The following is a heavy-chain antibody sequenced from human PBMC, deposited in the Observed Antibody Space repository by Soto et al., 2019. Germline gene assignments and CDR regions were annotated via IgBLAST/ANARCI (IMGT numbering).Heavy chain of an antibody. D-gene: IGHD3-3*01. Sequence: VQLVESGGGLVQPGGSLRLSCAASGFTFSSYEMNWVRQAPGKGLEWVSYISSSGSTIYYADSVKGRFTISRDNAKNSLYLQMNSLRAEDTAVYYCARVLYDLWNGYYTHYFDYWGQGTLVTVSS. CDR2: ISSSGSTI. V-gene: IGHV3-48*03. CDR1: GFTFSSYE. CDR3: ARVLYDLWNGYYTHYFDY. J-gene: IGHJ4*02.